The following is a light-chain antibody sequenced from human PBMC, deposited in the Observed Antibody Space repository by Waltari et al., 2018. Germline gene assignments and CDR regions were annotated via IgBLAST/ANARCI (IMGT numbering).Light chain of an antibody. J-gene: IGKJ5*01. CDR3: QQYYTSPST. CDR1: HSVFSTSNRENC. V-gene: IGKV4-1*01. Sequence: IVMTQSPDPLAVSLGERATINRKSSHSVFSTSNRENCLGWYQQKPGQPPKLLFYWASTREPGVPDRFSASGSGTDFTLSISSLQAEDVALYYCQQYYTSPSTFGQGTRLEI. CDR2: WAS.